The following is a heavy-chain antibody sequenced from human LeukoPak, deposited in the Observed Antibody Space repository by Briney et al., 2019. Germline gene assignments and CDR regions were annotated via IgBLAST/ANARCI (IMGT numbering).Heavy chain of an antibody. D-gene: IGHD3-3*01. V-gene: IGHV4-39*02. J-gene: IGHJ3*02. CDR2: IYYSGST. CDR1: GGSISSSSYY. CDR3: ARDESLGDLWSGYFDALDI. Sequence: SETLSLTCTVSGGSISSSSYYWGWIRQPPGKGLEWIGSIYYSGSTYYNPSLKSRVTISVDTSKNQFSLKLSSVTAADTAVYYCARDESLGDLWSGYFDALDIWGQGTMVTVSS.